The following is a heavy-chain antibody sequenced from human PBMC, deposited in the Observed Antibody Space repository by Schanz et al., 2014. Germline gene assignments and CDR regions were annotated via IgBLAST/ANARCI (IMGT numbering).Heavy chain of an antibody. D-gene: IGHD3-10*01. J-gene: IGHJ3*02. V-gene: IGHV3-23*04. CDR1: GFTFTNYA. CDR3: AKGRFGELSAFDI. Sequence: EVKMVESGGGLVKPGGSLRLSCAASGFTFTNYAMRWVRQAPGKGLEWVSLISDSGDTAYYADSVKGRFTISRDNSKNTLFLQMNSLRAEDTAVYYCAKGRFGELSAFDIWGQGTMVTVSS. CDR2: ISDSGDTA.